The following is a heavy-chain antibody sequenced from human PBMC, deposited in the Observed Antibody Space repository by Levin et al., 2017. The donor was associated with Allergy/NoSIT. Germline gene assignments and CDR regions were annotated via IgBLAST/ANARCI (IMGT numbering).Heavy chain of an antibody. D-gene: IGHD6-19*01. CDR3: ARGSRPVPWLVVDSPGYFQH. J-gene: IGHJ1*01. Sequence: SETLSLTCAVYGGSFSGYYWSWIRQPPGKGLEWIGEINHSGSTNYNPSLKSRVTISVDTSKNQFSLKLSSVTAADTAVYYCARGSRPVPWLVVDSPGYFQHWGQGTLVTVSS. CDR1: GGSFSGYY. V-gene: IGHV4-34*01. CDR2: INHSGST.